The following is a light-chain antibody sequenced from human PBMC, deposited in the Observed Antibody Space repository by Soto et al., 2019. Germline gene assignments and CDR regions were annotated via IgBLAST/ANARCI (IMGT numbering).Light chain of an antibody. CDR2: DAS. CDR1: PDISNH. CDR3: QQYHNLPLT. Sequence: DLQMTQSPSSLSASVGDRVIISCQASPDISNHLNWYQQKPGKAPKLLIYDASNLEIGVPSRFSGSGSGTYFTFTISSLQPEDIATYYCQQYHNLPLTFDGGTKVEIK. J-gene: IGKJ4*01. V-gene: IGKV1-33*01.